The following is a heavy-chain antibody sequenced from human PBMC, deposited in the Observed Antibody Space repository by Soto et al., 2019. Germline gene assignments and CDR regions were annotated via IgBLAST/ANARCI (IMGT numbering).Heavy chain of an antibody. Sequence: EPQLLESGGGLGHPGGSLRLSCAASGFTFSSYGMSWVRQAPGKGLEWVAAISGSGVSTYYADSGRGRSTISRDNSKKTVDLQMNSLRAEDTAVYYCAKFYCISTMCQAPAAKSTGGFEIWGEGTLVTVSS. CDR3: AKFYCISTMCQAPAAKSTGGFEI. CDR1: GFTFSSYG. CDR2: ISGSGVST. D-gene: IGHD2-2*01. V-gene: IGHV3-23*01. J-gene: IGHJ3*02.